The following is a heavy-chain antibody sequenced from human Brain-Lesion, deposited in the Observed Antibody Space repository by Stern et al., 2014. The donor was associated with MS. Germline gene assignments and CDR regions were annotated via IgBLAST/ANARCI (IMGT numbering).Heavy chain of an antibody. CDR2: SDHSGST. D-gene: IGHD6-13*01. CDR3: ARFPASRPHVFDS. J-gene: IGHJ4*02. Sequence: QVQLVESGPGLVKPSGTLSLTCAVSGGSISSSNWWSWVRQSPGKGLEWIGGSDHSGSTIYNPSLKSRVTGSVDQSQNRFSLNLRSVTDADTAVYFCARFPASRPHVFDSWGQGTLVTVSS. CDR1: GGSISSSNW. V-gene: IGHV4-4*02.